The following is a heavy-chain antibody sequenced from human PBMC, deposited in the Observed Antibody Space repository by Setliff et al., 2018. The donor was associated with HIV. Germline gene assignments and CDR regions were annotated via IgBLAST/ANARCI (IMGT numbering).Heavy chain of an antibody. Sequence: SVKVSCKTSGDPFRSHAISWVRQAPGQGLEWMGGIIPIFPSPKYAQKFQGRVTITADESTNTAYMELSSLRFEDTAVYYCARSRGTWGTSFGYWGLGTLVTVSS. CDR1: GDPFRSHA. J-gene: IGHJ4*02. V-gene: IGHV1-69*13. CDR2: IIPIFPSP. D-gene: IGHD3-16*01. CDR3: ARSRGTWGTSFGY.